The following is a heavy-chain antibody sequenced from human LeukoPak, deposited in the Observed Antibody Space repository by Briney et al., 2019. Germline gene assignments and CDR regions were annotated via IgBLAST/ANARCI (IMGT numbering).Heavy chain of an antibody. Sequence: GGSLRLSCAASGFTVSSNYMSWVRQAPGKGLEWVSVIYSGGSTYYADSVKGRFTISRDNSKNTLYLQMNSLRAEDTAVYYCAKGKYPRPDAFDIWGQGTMVTVSS. V-gene: IGHV3-53*01. CDR3: AKGKYPRPDAFDI. D-gene: IGHD2-2*02. CDR2: IYSGGST. J-gene: IGHJ3*02. CDR1: GFTVSSNY.